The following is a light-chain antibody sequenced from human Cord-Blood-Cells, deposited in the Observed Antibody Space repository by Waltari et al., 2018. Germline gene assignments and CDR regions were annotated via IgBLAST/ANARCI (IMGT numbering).Light chain of an antibody. CDR3: QQYYSTPLT. V-gene: IGKV4-1*01. J-gene: IGKJ4*01. CDR2: WAS. Sequence: DIVITQSPDSLAVPLGERATINCKLSQSVLYSSNNKNYLAWYQQKPGQPPKLLIYWASTRESGVPDRFSGSGSGTDFTLTISSLQAEDVAVYYCQQYYSTPLTFGGGTKVEIK. CDR1: QSVLYSSNNKNY.